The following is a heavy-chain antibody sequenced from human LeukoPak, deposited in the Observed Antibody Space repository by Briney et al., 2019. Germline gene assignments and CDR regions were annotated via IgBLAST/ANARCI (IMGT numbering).Heavy chain of an antibody. CDR1: GRSFSGYY. CDR3: AVSVGATGGYY. V-gene: IGHV4-34*01. CDR2: INHSGST. Sequence: SETLSLTCAVYGRSFSGYYWSWIRQPPGKGLEWIGEINHSGSTNYNPSLKSRVTISVDTSKNQFSLKLSSVTAADTAVYYCAVSVGATGGYYWGQGTLVTVSS. J-gene: IGHJ4*02. D-gene: IGHD1-26*01.